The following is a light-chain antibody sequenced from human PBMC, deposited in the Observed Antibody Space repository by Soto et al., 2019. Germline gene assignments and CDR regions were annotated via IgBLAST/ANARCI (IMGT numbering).Light chain of an antibody. CDR3: QQYVRSPGT. J-gene: IGKJ1*01. CDR1: QSVSSSY. CDR2: GAS. Sequence: EIVLKQSPGTLSLSPGERATLSCRASQSVSSSYLAWYQQKPCQAPRLLIYGASSRATGIPDRFSGSGSGTDFTLTISRLDPEDVAVYYCQQYVRSPGTFGQGTKVQIK. V-gene: IGKV3-20*01.